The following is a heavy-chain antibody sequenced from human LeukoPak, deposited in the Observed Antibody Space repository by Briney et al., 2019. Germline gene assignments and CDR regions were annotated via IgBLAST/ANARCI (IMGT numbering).Heavy chain of an antibody. Sequence: GRSLRLSCAASGFTFSSYGMHWVRQAPGKGLEWVAVISYDGSNKYYADSVKGRFTISRDNSKNTLYLQMNSLRAEDTAVYYCASSVVVTATRDYWGQGTLVTVSS. CDR2: ISYDGSNK. D-gene: IGHD2-21*02. V-gene: IGHV3-30*03. J-gene: IGHJ4*02. CDR3: ASSVVVTATRDY. CDR1: GFTFSSYG.